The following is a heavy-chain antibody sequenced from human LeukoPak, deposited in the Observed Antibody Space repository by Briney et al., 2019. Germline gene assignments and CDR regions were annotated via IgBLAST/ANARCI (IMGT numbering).Heavy chain of an antibody. J-gene: IGHJ6*02. CDR1: GYTFTSYA. CDR2: IIPIFGTA. D-gene: IGHD3-3*01. Sequence: ASVKVSCKASGYTFTSYAISWVRQAPGQGLEWMGGIIPIFGTANYAQKFQGRVTITADESTSTAYMELSSLRSEDTAVYYCVFREDYYYGMDVWGQGTTVTVSS. V-gene: IGHV1-69*13. CDR3: VFREDYYYGMDV.